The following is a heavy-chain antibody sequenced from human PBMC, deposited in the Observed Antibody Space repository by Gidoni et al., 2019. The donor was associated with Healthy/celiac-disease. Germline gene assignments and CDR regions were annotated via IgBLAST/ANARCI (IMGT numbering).Heavy chain of an antibody. Sequence: EVQLVESGGGLVKPGGSLRLSCAASGFTFSNAWMRWVRQAPGKGLEWVGRINSKTDGGTTDYAAPVKGRFTISRDDSKNTLYLQMNSLKTEDTAVYYCTTPGVSGYYPSDAFDIWGQGTMVTVSS. CDR1: GFTFSNAW. CDR3: TTPGVSGYYPSDAFDI. J-gene: IGHJ3*02. D-gene: IGHD3-22*01. CDR2: INSKTDGGTT. V-gene: IGHV3-15*01.